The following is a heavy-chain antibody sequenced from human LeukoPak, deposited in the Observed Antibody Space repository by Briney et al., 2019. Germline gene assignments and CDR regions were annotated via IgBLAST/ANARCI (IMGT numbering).Heavy chain of an antibody. CDR3: ASLDCFADTCHNY. CDR2: INCNGTT. CDR1: GDSMNSDY. Sequence: SETLSLTCIVAGDSMNSDYWSWSRQSPGKGLEWIGYINCNGTTDYNPSLKSRLTISVDTSKNYVFLKLRSLTAADTAVYYRASLDCFADTCHNYSGLGTHVTVSS. D-gene: IGHD3-16*01. J-gene: IGHJ4*02. V-gene: IGHV4-59*08.